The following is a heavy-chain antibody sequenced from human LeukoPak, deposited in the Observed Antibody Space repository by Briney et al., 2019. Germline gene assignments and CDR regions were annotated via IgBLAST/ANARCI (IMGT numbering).Heavy chain of an antibody. J-gene: IGHJ4*02. CDR1: GYTFTSYG. Sequence: GASVKVSCKASGYTFTSYGISWVRQAPGQGLEWMGWISAYNGNTNYAQKLQGRVTMTTDTSTSTAYMELSRLRSDDTAVYYCARQGYSGHSQGAADYWGQGTLVTVSS. CDR3: ARQGYSGHSQGAADY. V-gene: IGHV1-18*01. D-gene: IGHD4-23*01. CDR2: ISAYNGNT.